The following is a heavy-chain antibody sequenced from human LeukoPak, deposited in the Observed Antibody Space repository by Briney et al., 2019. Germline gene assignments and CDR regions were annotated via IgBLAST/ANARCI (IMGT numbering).Heavy chain of an antibody. CDR3: ARDYDGEVAVPANWFAP. CDR1: GFSFSTYG. CDR2: IRYDGTKE. V-gene: IGHV3-30*02. D-gene: IGHD2-15*01. J-gene: IGHJ5*02. Sequence: GGSLRLSCAASGFSFSTYGMHWVRQAPGRGLEWVTFIRYDGTKEHYADSVKGRFTISRDDARNSLYLQMNSLRAEDTAVYFCARDYDGEVAVPANWFAPWGQGTLVTVSS.